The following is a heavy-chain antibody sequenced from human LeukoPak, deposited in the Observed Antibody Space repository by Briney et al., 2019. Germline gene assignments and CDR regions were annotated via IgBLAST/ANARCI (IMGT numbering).Heavy chain of an antibody. CDR1: GGTFSSYA. D-gene: IGHD3-22*01. CDR2: IIPIFSIA. J-gene: IGHJ4*02. CDR3: AREYYYDSSGYYRD. Sequence: SVKVSCKASGGTFSSYAISWVRQAPGQGLEWMGRIIPIFSIANYAQKFQGRVTITADKSTSTAYMELSSLRSEDTAVYYCAREYYYDSSGYYRDWGQGTLVTVSS. V-gene: IGHV1-69*04.